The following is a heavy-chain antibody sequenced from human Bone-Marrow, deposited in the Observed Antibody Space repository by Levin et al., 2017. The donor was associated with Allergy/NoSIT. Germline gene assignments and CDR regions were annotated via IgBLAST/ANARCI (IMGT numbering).Heavy chain of an antibody. CDR3: ARDNAVTLDY. J-gene: IGHJ4*02. D-gene: IGHD2-21*02. Sequence: GGSLRLSCVASGFTLSDYSMTWVRQAPGKGLEWVSSISSSSGRIYYADSVKGRFTISRDNAKNSLSLQMNNLRAGDTALYYCARDNAVTLDYWGQGSLVTVSS. CDR2: ISSSSGRI. V-gene: IGHV3-21*01. CDR1: GFTLSDYS.